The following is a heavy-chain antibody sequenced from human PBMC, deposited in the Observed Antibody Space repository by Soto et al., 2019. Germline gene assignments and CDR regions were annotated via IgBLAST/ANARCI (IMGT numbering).Heavy chain of an antibody. J-gene: IGHJ6*02. CDR2: ISPYNGHT. Sequence: QAQVVQSGDEVKKPGASVKVSCKASGYIFTGYGISWVRQAPGQGLEWMGWISPYNGHTEFAQRLQGRLTLTTDTATTTTFMELSNLRSDDTAVYHCARGGSGYHTGRGFAGTMDVWGQGTTVTVSS. CDR1: GYIFTGYG. V-gene: IGHV1-18*04. CDR3: ARGGSGYHTGRGFAGTMDV. D-gene: IGHD3-22*01.